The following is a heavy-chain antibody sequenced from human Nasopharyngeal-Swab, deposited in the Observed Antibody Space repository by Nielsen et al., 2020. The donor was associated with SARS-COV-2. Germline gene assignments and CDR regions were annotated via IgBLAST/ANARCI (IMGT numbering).Heavy chain of an antibody. V-gene: IGHV3-23*01. Sequence: GGSLRLSCAVSGFNFSSYSMSWVRQAPGKGLEWVAAISGSGDISGSGGSTYYADSVKGRFTISRDNSKNTLSLQMNSLRVDDTAWYYCTKGRADYSNPSFDNWGQGTLVTVS. J-gene: IGHJ4*02. D-gene: IGHD4-11*01. CDR1: GFNFSSYS. CDR3: TKGRADYSNPSFDN. CDR2: ISGSGDISGSGGST.